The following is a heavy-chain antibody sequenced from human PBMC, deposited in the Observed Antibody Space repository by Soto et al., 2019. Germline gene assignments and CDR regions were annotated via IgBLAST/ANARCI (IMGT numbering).Heavy chain of an antibody. Sequence: SVKVSCKASGGTFSSYAISWVRQAPGQGLEWMGGIIPIFGTANYAQKFQGRVTITADESTSTAYMELSSLRSEDTAVYYCASNAIAAAVIGDWNYYYYGMDVWGQGTTVTVSS. CDR3: ASNAIAAAVIGDWNYYYYGMDV. J-gene: IGHJ6*02. CDR1: GGTFSSYA. CDR2: IIPIFGTA. V-gene: IGHV1-69*13. D-gene: IGHD6-13*01.